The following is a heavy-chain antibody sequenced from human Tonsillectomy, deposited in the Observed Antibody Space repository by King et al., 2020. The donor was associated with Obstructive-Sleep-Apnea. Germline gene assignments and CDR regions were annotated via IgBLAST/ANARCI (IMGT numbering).Heavy chain of an antibody. CDR1: GGTFSSYA. CDR2: IIPIFGTA. D-gene: IGHD2-15*01. V-gene: IGHV1-69*01. Sequence: QLVQSGAEVKKPGSSVKVSCKASGGTFSSYAISWVRQAPAQGLEWMGGIIPIFGTANYAQKFQGRVTITADESTSTAYMELSSLRSEDTAVYYCARDVRAVAYVAFDIWGQGTMVTVSS. J-gene: IGHJ3*02. CDR3: ARDVRAVAYVAFDI.